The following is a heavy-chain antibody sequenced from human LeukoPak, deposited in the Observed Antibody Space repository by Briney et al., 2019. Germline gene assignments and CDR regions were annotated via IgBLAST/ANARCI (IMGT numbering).Heavy chain of an antibody. CDR3: AELGFTMIGGV. CDR1: GFTFSSYE. CDR2: ISSSGSTI. D-gene: IGHD3-10*02. J-gene: IGHJ6*04. Sequence: GSLRLSCAASGFTFSSYEMNWVRQAPGKGLEWVSYISSSGSTIYYADSVKGRFTISRDNAKNSLYLQMNSLRAEDTAVYYCAELGFTMIGGVWGKGTTVTISS. V-gene: IGHV3-48*03.